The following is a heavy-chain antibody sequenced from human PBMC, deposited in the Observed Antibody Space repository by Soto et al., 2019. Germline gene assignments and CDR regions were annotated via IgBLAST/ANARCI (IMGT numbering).Heavy chain of an antibody. J-gene: IGHJ6*02. CDR2: ISWNSGTI. CDR1: GFTFDEYG. Sequence: EVQLVESGGGLVQPGRSLRLSCGASGFTFDEYGRHWVRQAPGKGLEWVSGISWNSGTIGYADSVKGRFTISRDNAKNSLYLQMSSLRAEDTALYYCAKSTGGTANGMDVWGQGTTVTVSS. V-gene: IGHV3-9*01. D-gene: IGHD2-8*02. CDR3: AKSTGGTANGMDV.